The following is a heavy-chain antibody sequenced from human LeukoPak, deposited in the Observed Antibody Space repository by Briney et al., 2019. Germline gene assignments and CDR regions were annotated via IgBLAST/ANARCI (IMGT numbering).Heavy chain of an antibody. CDR1: GFTFDDYA. J-gene: IGHJ4*02. V-gene: IGHV3-9*01. CDR3: AKDAYDILTGYLGY. D-gene: IGHD3-9*01. CDR2: ISWNSGRI. Sequence: GGSLRLSCAASGFTFDDYAMHWVRQAPGKGLEWVSGISWNSGRIGYADSVKGRFTISRDNAKNSLYLQMNSLRAEDTALYYCAKDAYDILTGYLGYWGQGTLVTVSS.